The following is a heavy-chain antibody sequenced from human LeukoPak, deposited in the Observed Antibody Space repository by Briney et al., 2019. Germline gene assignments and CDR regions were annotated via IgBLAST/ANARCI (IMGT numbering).Heavy chain of an antibody. V-gene: IGHV4-34*01. Sequence: SETLSLTCAVSGYSISSGYYWSWIRQPPGKGLEWIGEINHSGSTNYNPSLKSRVTISVDTSKNQFSLKLSSVTAADTAVYYCARKRVGCSSTSCYFGYFDYWGQGTLVTVSS. CDR2: INHSGST. CDR1: GYSISSGYY. CDR3: ARKRVGCSSTSCYFGYFDY. D-gene: IGHD2-2*01. J-gene: IGHJ4*02.